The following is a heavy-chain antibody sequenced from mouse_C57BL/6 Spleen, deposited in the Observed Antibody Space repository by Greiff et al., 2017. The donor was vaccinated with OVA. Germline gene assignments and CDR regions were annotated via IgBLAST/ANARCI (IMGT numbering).Heavy chain of an antibody. CDR2: IDPSDSYT. CDR3: ARGRTVDY. V-gene: IGHV1-50*01. Sequence: QVQLQQPGAELVKPGASVKLSCKASGYTFTSYWMQWVKQRPGQGLEWIGEIDPSDSYTNYNQKFKGKATLTVDTSSSTAYMQLSSLTSEDSAVYYCARGRTVDYGGQGTTLTVSS. J-gene: IGHJ2*01. CDR1: GYTFTSYW.